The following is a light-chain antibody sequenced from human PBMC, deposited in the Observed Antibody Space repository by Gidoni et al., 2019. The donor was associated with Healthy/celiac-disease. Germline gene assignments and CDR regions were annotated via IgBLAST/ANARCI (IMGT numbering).Light chain of an antibody. CDR3: QQYGSSPRT. V-gene: IGKV3-20*01. CDR2: GAS. J-gene: IGKJ1*01. CDR1: QSVSSHY. Sequence: EIVLTQSPGTLSLSPGERATLSCRARQSVSSHYLAWYQQKPGQAPRLLIYGASSRATGIPDRFSGSGSGTDFTLTISRLEPEDFAVYYCQQYGSSPRTFGQGTKVEIK.